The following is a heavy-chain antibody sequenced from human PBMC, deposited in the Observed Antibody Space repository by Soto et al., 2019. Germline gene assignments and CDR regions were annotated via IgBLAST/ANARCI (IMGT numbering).Heavy chain of an antibody. Sequence: ASVKVSCKTSGYSLNQYVTHWLRQAPGHGLEWMGWITAGSGDTRYSPKFQGRVTITRDTSASTVYMELSSVTPDDTAVYYCVRLIGNSWLDSWGQGTPVTVSS. D-gene: IGHD2-8*01. CDR1: GYSLNQYV. CDR3: VRLIGNSWLDS. J-gene: IGHJ5*01. CDR2: ITAGSGDT. V-gene: IGHV1-3*01.